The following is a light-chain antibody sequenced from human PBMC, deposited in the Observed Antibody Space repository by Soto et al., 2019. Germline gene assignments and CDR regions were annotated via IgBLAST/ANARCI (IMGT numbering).Light chain of an antibody. Sequence: EIVLTQSPGTLSLSPGERATLSCRASQSVSSSYLAWYQQKPGQAPRLLIYGASSRATGIPDRFSGSGSGTDFTLTISRLGPEDFAVYYCQQHGSSPRTFGQGTKVEIK. CDR2: GAS. J-gene: IGKJ1*01. CDR3: QQHGSSPRT. V-gene: IGKV3-20*01. CDR1: QSVSSSY.